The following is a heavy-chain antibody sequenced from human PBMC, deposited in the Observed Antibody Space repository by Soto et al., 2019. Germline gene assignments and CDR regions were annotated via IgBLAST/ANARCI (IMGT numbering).Heavy chain of an antibody. V-gene: IGHV4-59*08. Sequence: SETLSLTCTVSGGSISSYYWSWIRQPPGKGLEWIGYIYYSGSTNYNPSLKSRVTISVDTSKNQFSLKLSSVTAADTAVYYCARQGRSDNYYYYYYMDVWGKGTTVTVSS. J-gene: IGHJ6*03. CDR3: ARQGRSDNYYYYYYMDV. D-gene: IGHD1-26*01. CDR1: GGSISSYY. CDR2: IYYSGST.